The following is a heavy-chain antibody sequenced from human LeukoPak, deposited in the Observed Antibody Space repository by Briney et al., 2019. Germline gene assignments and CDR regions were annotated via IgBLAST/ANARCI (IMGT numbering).Heavy chain of an antibody. V-gene: IGHV1-2*02. CDR2: INPYSDAL. D-gene: IGHD1-1*01. CDR1: GYSFSDFY. CDR3: ATATVTHTRDP. J-gene: IGHJ5*02. Sequence: ASVKVSCKASGYSFSDFYLNWVRQAPGQGLEWMGWINPYSDALIYAEKFQDRVTMTWDTSTATAYMELTRLTSDDTAVYYCATATVTHTRDPWGQGSLVTASS.